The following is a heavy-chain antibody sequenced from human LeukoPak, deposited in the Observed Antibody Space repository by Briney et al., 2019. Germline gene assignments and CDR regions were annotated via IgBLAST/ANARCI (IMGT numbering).Heavy chain of an antibody. J-gene: IGHJ4*02. Sequence: SQTPSLTCAISGDSVSSNSAAWNWIRQSPSRGLEWLGRTYYRSKWYDDYASSVKSRITINPDTSKNQFSLQLKSVTPEDTAVYYCAKTTYNHDPSGYTEHYFDYWGRGILVTVSS. V-gene: IGHV6-1*01. CDR3: AKTTYNHDPSGYTEHYFDY. D-gene: IGHD3-22*01. CDR2: TYYRSKWYD. CDR1: GDSVSSNSAA.